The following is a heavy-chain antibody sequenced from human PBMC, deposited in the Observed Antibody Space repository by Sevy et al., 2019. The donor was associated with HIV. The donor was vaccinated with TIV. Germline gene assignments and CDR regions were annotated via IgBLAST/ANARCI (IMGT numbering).Heavy chain of an antibody. CDR3: ARTYQQLHLKRYDY. Sequence: SETLSLTCTVYGGSFGGYYWSWIRQPPGKGLEWIGEINHSGSTNYNPSLKSRVTISVDTSKNQFSLKLSSVTAADTAVYYCARTYQQLHLKRYDYWGQGTLVTVSS. CDR1: GGSFGGYY. D-gene: IGHD6-13*01. CDR2: INHSGST. V-gene: IGHV4-34*01. J-gene: IGHJ4*02.